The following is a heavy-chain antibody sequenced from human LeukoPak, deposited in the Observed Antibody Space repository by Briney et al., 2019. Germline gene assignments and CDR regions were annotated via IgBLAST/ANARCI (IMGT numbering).Heavy chain of an antibody. D-gene: IGHD4-17*01. CDR3: ARLGARQMLEY. CDR1: GFTFSSYA. Sequence: GGSLRLSCAASGFTFSSYAMSWVRQAPGKGLEWVANIKQDGGQIYYLESVKGRFTVSRDNAKNSLYLQMNSLRAEDTAVYYCARLGARQMLEYWGQGTLVTVSS. J-gene: IGHJ4*02. CDR2: IKQDGGQI. V-gene: IGHV3-7*01.